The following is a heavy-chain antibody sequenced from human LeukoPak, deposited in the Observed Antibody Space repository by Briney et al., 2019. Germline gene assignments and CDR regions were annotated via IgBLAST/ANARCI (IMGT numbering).Heavy chain of an antibody. J-gene: IGHJ4*02. V-gene: IGHV1-2*06. CDR1: GYTFTGYY. Sequence: ASVKVSCKASGYTFTGYYMHWVRQAPGRGLEWMGRINPNSGGTNYAQKFQGRVTMTRDTSISTAYMELSRLRSDDTAVYYCARAFTMVRGVIIGPTYYWGQGTLVTVSS. D-gene: IGHD3-10*01. CDR2: INPNSGGT. CDR3: ARAFTMVRGVIIGPTYY.